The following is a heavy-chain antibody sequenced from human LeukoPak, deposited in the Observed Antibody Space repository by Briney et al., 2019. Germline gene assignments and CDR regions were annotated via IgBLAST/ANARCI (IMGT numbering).Heavy chain of an antibody. J-gene: IGHJ4*02. V-gene: IGHV3-33*06. Sequence: PGGSLGLSCAASGFTFSSYGMHWVRQAPGKGLEWVAVIWYDGSNKYYADSVKGRFTISRDNSKNTLYLQMNSLRAEDTAVYYCAKGNYDSSGYYYFDYWGQGTLVTVSS. D-gene: IGHD3-22*01. CDR3: AKGNYDSSGYYYFDY. CDR2: IWYDGSNK. CDR1: GFTFSSYG.